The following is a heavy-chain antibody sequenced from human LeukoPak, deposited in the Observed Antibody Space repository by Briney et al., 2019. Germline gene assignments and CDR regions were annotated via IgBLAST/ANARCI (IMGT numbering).Heavy chain of an antibody. CDR3: AREWDSGSYYLGYLAY. V-gene: IGHV3-72*01. CDR2: IRNKANSYTT. D-gene: IGHD1-26*01. J-gene: IGHJ4*02. CDR1: GFTFSDHY. Sequence: TGGSLRLSCAASGFTFSDHYMDWVCQAPGKGLEWVGRIRNKANSYTTEYAASVKGRFTISRDDSKNSLYLQMNSLKCEDTAVYYCAREWDSGSYYLGYLAYWGQSTRLTVSS.